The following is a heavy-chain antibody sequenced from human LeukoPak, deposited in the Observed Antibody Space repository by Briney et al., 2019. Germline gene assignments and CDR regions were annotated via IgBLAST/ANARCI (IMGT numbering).Heavy chain of an antibody. J-gene: IGHJ6*03. CDR1: GYTFTSYD. V-gene: IGHV1-8*03. D-gene: IGHD3-3*01. Sequence: ASVKVSCKASGYTFTSYDINWVRQATGQGLEWMGWMNPNGGNTGYAQKFQGRVTITRNTSISTAYMELSSLRSEDTAVYYCARIGSITIFGVVNNYMDVWGKGTTVTVSS. CDR2: MNPNGGNT. CDR3: ARIGSITIFGVVNNYMDV.